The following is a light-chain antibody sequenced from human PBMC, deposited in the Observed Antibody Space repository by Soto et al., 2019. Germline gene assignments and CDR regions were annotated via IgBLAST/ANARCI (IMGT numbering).Light chain of an antibody. CDR3: QQHDSSPRT. J-gene: IGKJ1*01. CDR1: QSGSRSF. CDR2: GAS. V-gene: IGKV3-20*01. Sequence: EIVLTQSPGTLSLSPGERATLSCRASQSGSRSFLAWYQQNPGQAPRLLIYGASSRATGIPDRFSGSGSGTDFTLTISRLEPEDFAVYFCQQHDSSPRTFGQGTKVEIK.